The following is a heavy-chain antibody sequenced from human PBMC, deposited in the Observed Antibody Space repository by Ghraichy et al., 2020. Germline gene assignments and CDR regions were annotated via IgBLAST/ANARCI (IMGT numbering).Heavy chain of an antibody. D-gene: IGHD3-10*01. CDR2: IYYSGST. CDR3: ARSGRGGDWFDP. CDR1: GGSISSGGYY. Sequence: SETLSLTCTVSGGSISSGGYYWSWIRQHPGKGLEWIGYIYYSGSTYYNPSLKSRVTISVDTSKNQFSLKLSSVTAADTAVYYCARSGRGGDWFDPWGQGTLVTVSS. V-gene: IGHV4-31*03. J-gene: IGHJ5*02.